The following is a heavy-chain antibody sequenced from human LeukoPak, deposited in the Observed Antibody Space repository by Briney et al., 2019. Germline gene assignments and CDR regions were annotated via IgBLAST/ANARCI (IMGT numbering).Heavy chain of an antibody. J-gene: IGHJ5*02. CDR3: AKRSFPYSSSWYPAGWFDP. CDR1: GFTFSSYA. V-gene: IGHV3-23*01. Sequence: GGSLRLSCAASGFTFSSYAMSWVRQAPGKGLEWVSAISGSGGSTYYADSVKGRFTISRDNSKNTLYLQMNSLRAEDTAVYYCAKRSFPYSSSWYPAGWFDPWGQGTLVTVSS. D-gene: IGHD6-13*01. CDR2: ISGSGGST.